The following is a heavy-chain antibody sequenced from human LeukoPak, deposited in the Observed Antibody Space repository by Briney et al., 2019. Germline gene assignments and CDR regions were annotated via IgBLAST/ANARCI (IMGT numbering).Heavy chain of an antibody. Sequence: PGGSLRLSCAASGFIFSSSWMTWVRQAPGKGLEWVSAISGSGGSTYYADSVKGRFTISRDNAKNSVYLKMNSLRAEDTAVYYCARDRGYSLQEDWFDPWGQGTLVTVSS. CDR2: ISGSGGST. V-gene: IGHV3-21*01. J-gene: IGHJ5*02. D-gene: IGHD5-18*01. CDR3: ARDRGYSLQEDWFDP. CDR1: GFIFSSSW.